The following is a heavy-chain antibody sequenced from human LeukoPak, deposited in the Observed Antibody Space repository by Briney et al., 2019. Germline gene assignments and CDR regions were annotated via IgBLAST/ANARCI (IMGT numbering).Heavy chain of an antibody. CDR3: GRYDGVRDYYYYGMDV. CDR2: IKQDGSEK. J-gene: IGHJ6*02. D-gene: IGHD2-8*01. Sequence: GGSLRLSCAASGFTFSSYWMSWVRQAPGKGLEWVANIKQDGSEKYYVDSVKGRFTISRDNAKNSLYLQMNSRRAEDTAVYCCGRYDGVRDYYYYGMDVWGQGTTVTVSS. CDR1: GFTFSSYW. V-gene: IGHV3-7*01.